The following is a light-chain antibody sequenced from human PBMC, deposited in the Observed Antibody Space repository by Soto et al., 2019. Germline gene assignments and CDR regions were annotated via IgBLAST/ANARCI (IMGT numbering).Light chain of an antibody. J-gene: IGKJ1*01. CDR1: QSVSSSY. CDR3: QQDYNLPKT. Sequence: EIVMTQSPATLSLSPGERATLSCRASQSVSSSYLSWYQQKPGQAPRLLIYGASTRATGIPARFSGSGSGTDFTLTISSLQPEDFAVYYCQQDYNLPKTLGQGTKVEIK. V-gene: IGKV3D-7*01. CDR2: GAS.